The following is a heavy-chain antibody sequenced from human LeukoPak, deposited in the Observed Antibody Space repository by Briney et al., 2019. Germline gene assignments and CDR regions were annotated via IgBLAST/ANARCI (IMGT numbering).Heavy chain of an antibody. Sequence: GGSLRLSCAASGFTFSKYPMYWVRQAPGKGLGYASGISSNGGSTYYAHSVRGRFTISRDNSKNTLYLQMGSLRAEDMAVYYCARDFCSGYSCLDYWGQGSLVTVSS. J-gene: IGHJ4*02. CDR1: GFTFSKYP. V-gene: IGHV3-64*01. CDR2: ISSNGGST. CDR3: ARDFCSGYSCLDY. D-gene: IGHD2-15*01.